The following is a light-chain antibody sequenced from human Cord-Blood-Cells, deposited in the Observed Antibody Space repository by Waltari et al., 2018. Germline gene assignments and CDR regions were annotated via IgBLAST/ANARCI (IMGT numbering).Light chain of an antibody. CDR3: QQSYSTPYT. CDR1: QSISSY. Sequence: DIHMTQSPSSLSASVGDRVTITCRASQSISSYLNWYQQKPGKAPKLLIYAASSLQSGVPSRFSGSGSGTDFTLTISSLQPEDFATYYCQQSYSTPYTFGQGTKQEIK. V-gene: IGKV1-39*01. J-gene: IGKJ2*01. CDR2: AAS.